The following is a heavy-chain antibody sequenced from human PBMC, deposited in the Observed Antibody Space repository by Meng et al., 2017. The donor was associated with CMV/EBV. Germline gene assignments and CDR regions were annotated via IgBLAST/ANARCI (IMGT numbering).Heavy chain of an antibody. CDR2: INHSRST. D-gene: IGHD3-3*01. CDR1: FSGYY. V-gene: IGHV4-34*01. J-gene: IGHJ4*02. Sequence: FSGYYWSWIRQPPGKWLEWSGEINHSRSTNYNPSLKSRVTIAVDTSKNQFSLKLSSVTAADTAVYYCARARGYDFWSGYYTDYYFDYWGQGTLVTVSS. CDR3: ARARGYDFWSGYYTDYYFDY.